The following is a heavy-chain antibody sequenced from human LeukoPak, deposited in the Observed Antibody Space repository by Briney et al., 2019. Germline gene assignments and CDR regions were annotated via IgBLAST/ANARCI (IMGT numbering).Heavy chain of an antibody. D-gene: IGHD6-6*01. J-gene: IGHJ4*02. V-gene: IGHV4-4*07. CDR3: AAEYSSSPSGYYFDY. CDR1: GGSISSYY. CDR2: IYTSGST. Sequence: SETLSLTCTVSGGSISSYYWSWIRQPAGKGLEWIGRIYTSGSTNYNPSLKSRVTMSVDTSKNQFSLKLSSVTAADTAVYYCAAEYSSSPSGYYFDYWGQGTLVTVSS.